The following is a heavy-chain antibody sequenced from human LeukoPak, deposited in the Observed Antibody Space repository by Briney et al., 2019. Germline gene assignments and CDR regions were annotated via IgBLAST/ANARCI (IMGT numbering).Heavy chain of an antibody. V-gene: IGHV3-21*01. CDR3: ARAGWTVTTVDY. J-gene: IGHJ4*02. CDR1: GFTFSSYS. D-gene: IGHD4-17*01. CDR2: ISSSSSYI. Sequence: GGSLRLSCAASGFTFSSYSMNWVRQAPGKGLEWVSSISSSSSYIYYADSVKGRFTISRDNAKNSLYLQMNSLRAEDTAVYYCARAGWTVTTVDYWGQGALVTVSS.